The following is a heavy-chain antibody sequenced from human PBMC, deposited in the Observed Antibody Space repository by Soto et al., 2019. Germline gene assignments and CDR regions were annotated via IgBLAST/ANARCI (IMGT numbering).Heavy chain of an antibody. CDR1: GGSISSGDYY. V-gene: IGHV4-30-4*01. J-gene: IGHJ4*02. CDR3: ARDSNPRTSLGYGYVPFDY. D-gene: IGHD5-18*01. Sequence: QVQLQESGPGLVKPSQTLSLTCTVSGGSISSGDYYWSWIRQPPGKGLEWIGYIYYSGSTYYNPSLKSRVTISVDTSKNQFSLKLSSVTAADTAVYYCARDSNPRTSLGYGYVPFDYWGQGTLVTVSS. CDR2: IYYSGST.